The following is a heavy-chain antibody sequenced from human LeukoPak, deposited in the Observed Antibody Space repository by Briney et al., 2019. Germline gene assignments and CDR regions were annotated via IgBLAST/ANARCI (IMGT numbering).Heavy chain of an antibody. Sequence: SETLSLTCTVSGGSISGYYWSWIRQPPGKGLEWIGYISYSGSTNYNASLKSRITISMDTSMNQFSLKLTSATAADTAVYYCARHSGGTTKDFWGQGTLVTVSS. CDR3: ARHSGGTTKDF. D-gene: IGHD1-1*01. CDR2: ISYSGST. V-gene: IGHV4-59*08. CDR1: GGSISGYY. J-gene: IGHJ4*02.